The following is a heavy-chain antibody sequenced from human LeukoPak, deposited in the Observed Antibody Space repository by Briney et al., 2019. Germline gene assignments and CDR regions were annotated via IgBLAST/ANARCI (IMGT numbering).Heavy chain of an antibody. Sequence: SETLSLTCTVSGGSISTNNYYWGWIRQPPGKGLEWIGHIYYDGRTYYNPSLKSRVTMSVDTSKNQFSLKLSSVTAADTAVYYCARHRGSSSEFDPWGLGTLDTISS. V-gene: IGHV4-39*01. CDR2: IYYDGRT. CDR1: GGSISTNNYY. D-gene: IGHD6-6*01. CDR3: ARHRGSSSEFDP. J-gene: IGHJ5*02.